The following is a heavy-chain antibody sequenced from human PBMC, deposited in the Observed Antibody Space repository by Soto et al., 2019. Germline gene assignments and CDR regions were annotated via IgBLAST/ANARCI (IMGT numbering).Heavy chain of an antibody. Sequence: QVQLVQSGAEVKKPGSSVKVSCKASGGTFSSYTISWVRQAPGQGLEWMGRIIPILGIANYAQKFQGRVTXTADKATSTAYMELSSLRSEDTAVYYCARHHGGIEGWGQGTLVTVSS. CDR1: GGTFSSYT. V-gene: IGHV1-69*02. D-gene: IGHD3-16*01. CDR3: ARHHGGIEG. J-gene: IGHJ4*02. CDR2: IIPILGIA.